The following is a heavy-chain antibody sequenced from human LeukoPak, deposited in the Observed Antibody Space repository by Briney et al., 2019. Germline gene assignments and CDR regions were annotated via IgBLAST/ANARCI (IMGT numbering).Heavy chain of an antibody. V-gene: IGHV1-46*01. CDR1: GYTFTSYY. D-gene: IGHD1-26*01. CDR2: INPSGGST. J-gene: IGHJ3*02. Sequence: ASVKVSCKASGYTFTSYYMHWVRQAPGQGLEWMGIINPSGGSTSYAQKFQGRVTMTRGTSTSTVYMELSSLRSEDTAVYYCARDEGGSYLGDAFDIWGQGTMVTVSS. CDR3: ARDEGGSYLGDAFDI.